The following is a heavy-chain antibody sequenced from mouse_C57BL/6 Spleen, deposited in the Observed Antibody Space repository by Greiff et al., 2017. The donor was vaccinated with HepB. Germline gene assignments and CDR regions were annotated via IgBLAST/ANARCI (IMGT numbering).Heavy chain of an antibody. CDR3: ARDHYGSSQYYFDY. CDR1: GYTFTSYW. J-gene: IGHJ2*01. CDR2: IDPSDSET. V-gene: IGHV1-52*01. Sequence: QVQLKQPGAELVRPGSSVKLSCKASGYTFTSYWMHWVKQRPIQGLEWIGNIDPSDSETHYNQKFKDKATLTVDKSSSTAYMQLSSLTSEDSAVYYCARDHYGSSQYYFDYWGQGTTLTVSS. D-gene: IGHD1-1*01.